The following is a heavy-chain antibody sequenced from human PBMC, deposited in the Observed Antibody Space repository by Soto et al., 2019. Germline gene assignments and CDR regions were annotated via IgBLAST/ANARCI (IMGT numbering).Heavy chain of an antibody. CDR3: AREYCSSTSCYVYRYYYYMDV. Sequence: GASVKVSCKASDYTFTSYGISWVRQAPGQGLEWMGWISAYNGNTNYAQKLQGRVTMTTDTSTSTAYMELRSLRSDDTAVYYCAREYCSSTSCYVYRYYYYMDVWGKGTTVTVSS. V-gene: IGHV1-18*01. CDR1: DYTFTSYG. D-gene: IGHD2-2*01. CDR2: ISAYNGNT. J-gene: IGHJ6*03.